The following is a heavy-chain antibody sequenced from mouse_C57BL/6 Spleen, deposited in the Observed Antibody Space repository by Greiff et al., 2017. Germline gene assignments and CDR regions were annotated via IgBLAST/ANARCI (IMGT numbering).Heavy chain of an antibody. CDR2: IYPYNGGS. Sequence: EVQLQQPGPELVKPGASVKISCKASGYSFTGYYMHWVKQSNGNILDWIGYIYPYNGGSSYNQKFKGKATLTVDKSSSTAYMELRSLTSDDSAVYYCALDSSGYGFAYWGQGTLVTVSA. CDR3: ALDSSGYGFAY. CDR1: GYSFTGYY. V-gene: IGHV1-31*01. D-gene: IGHD3-2*02. J-gene: IGHJ3*01.